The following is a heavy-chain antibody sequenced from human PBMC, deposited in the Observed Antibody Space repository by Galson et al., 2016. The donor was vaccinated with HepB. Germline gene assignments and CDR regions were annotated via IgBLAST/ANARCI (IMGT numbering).Heavy chain of an antibody. CDR1: GFFFSNYG. J-gene: IGHJ6*02. Sequence: SLRLSCAASGFFFSNYGMHWVRQAPGKGLAWVAVVSYDGYSKYYADSVKGRFTISRDNSKTTMYLQMDSLRVEDTAVYYCAKDVYTSGCEYGMDVWGQGTTVTVSS. D-gene: IGHD3-10*01. CDR3: AKDVYTSGCEYGMDV. V-gene: IGHV3-30*18. CDR2: VSYDGYSK.